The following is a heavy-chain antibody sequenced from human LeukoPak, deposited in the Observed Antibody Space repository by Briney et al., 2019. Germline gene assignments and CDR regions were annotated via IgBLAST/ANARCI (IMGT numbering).Heavy chain of an antibody. V-gene: IGHV4-34*01. Sequence: SETLSLTCAVYGGSFSGYYWSWIRQPPGKGLEWIGEINHSGSTNYNPSLKSRVTISVDTSKNQFSLKLSSVTAADTAVYYCARMPHYYGMDVWGQGTTVTASS. J-gene: IGHJ6*02. CDR3: ARMPHYYGMDV. D-gene: IGHD2-2*01. CDR2: INHSGST. CDR1: GGSFSGYY.